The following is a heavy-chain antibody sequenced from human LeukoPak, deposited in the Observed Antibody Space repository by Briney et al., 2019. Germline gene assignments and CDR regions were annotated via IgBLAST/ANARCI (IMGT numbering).Heavy chain of an antibody. D-gene: IGHD7-27*01. V-gene: IGHV4-39*01. CDR1: GRSISSRIYS. J-gene: IGHJ4*02. CDR2: MYYSATS. CDR3: ARHLLAGGSIDN. Sequence: PSEPLSLTCSVSGRSISSRIYSWGWIRQPPGKGLERIGSMYYSATSYYNPSLKGRVTMSVDTSKNQFSLKLSSVTAADTAVYYCARHLLAGGSIDNWDQGTLVTVSS.